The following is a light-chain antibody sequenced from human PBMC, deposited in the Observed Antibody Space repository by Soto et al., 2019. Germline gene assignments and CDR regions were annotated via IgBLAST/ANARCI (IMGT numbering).Light chain of an antibody. J-gene: IGLJ3*02. CDR2: ENT. CDR1: SSNIGAGSD. Sequence: QAVVTQPPSVSGAPGQRVIISCTGSSSNIGAGSDVHWYQQLPGTTPKLLINENTNRPSGVPDRFSGFKSGTSASLAITGLQAEDEADYYCQSYDSSLSVWVFGGGTQLTVL. CDR3: QSYDSSLSVWV. V-gene: IGLV1-40*01.